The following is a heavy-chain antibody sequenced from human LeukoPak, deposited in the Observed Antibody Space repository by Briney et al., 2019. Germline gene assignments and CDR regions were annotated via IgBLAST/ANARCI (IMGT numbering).Heavy chain of an antibody. CDR3: ARDLTLGYYYYGMDV. CDR2: IYYSGST. D-gene: IGHD3-9*01. V-gene: IGHV4-59*01. Sequence: PSETLSRTCTVSGGSISSYYWSWIRQPPGKGLEWIGYIYYSGSTNYNPSLKSRVTISVDTSKNQFSLKLSSVTAADTAVYYCARDLTLGYYYYGMDVWGQGTTVTVSS. CDR1: GGSISSYY. J-gene: IGHJ6*02.